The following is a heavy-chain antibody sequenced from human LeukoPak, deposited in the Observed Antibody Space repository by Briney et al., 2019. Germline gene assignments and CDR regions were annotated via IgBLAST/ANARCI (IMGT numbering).Heavy chain of an antibody. Sequence: GGSLRLSCAASGFTFSSYWMSWVRQAPGKGLEWVANIKQDGSEKYYVDSVKGRFTISRDNAKNSLYLQMNSLRAEDTAVYYCARVPGGVLLWFGELASAFDIWGQGTMVTVSS. J-gene: IGHJ3*02. CDR3: ARVPGGVLLWFGELASAFDI. V-gene: IGHV3-7*01. D-gene: IGHD3-10*01. CDR1: GFTFSSYW. CDR2: IKQDGSEK.